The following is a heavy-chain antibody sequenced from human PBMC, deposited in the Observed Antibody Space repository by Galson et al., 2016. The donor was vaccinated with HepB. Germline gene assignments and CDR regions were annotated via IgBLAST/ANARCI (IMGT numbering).Heavy chain of an antibody. Sequence: TLSLTCSVSGDSVTSGAYYWSWIRQPPGKGLEWIGYIYDSGTTFYNASLNSRLSISVDPSENQFFLNLSSVTAADTAVYYCAAVISGLSLDYWGQGILVTVSA. V-gene: IGHV4-31*03. CDR1: GDSVTSGAYY. D-gene: IGHD6-19*01. CDR2: IYDSGTT. CDR3: AAVISGLSLDY. J-gene: IGHJ4*02.